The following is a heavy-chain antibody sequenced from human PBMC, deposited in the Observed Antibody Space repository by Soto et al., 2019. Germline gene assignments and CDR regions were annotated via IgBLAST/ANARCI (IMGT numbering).Heavy chain of an antibody. CDR2: IYYSGST. CDR3: ARGGGSYGVYYYYGMDV. V-gene: IGHV4-61*01. J-gene: IGHJ6*02. Sequence: TSETLSLTCTVSGGSVSSGSYYWSWIRQPPGKGLEWIGYIYYSGSTNYNPSLKSRVTISVDTSKNQFSLKLSSVTAADTAVYYCARGGGSYGVYYYYGMDVWGQGTTVTVSS. CDR1: GGSVSSGSYY. D-gene: IGHD1-26*01.